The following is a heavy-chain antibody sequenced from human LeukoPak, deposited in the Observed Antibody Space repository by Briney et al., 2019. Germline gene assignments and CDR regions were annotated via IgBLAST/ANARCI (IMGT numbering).Heavy chain of an antibody. CDR2: IYSGGST. Sequence: GGSLRLSCAASGFTVSDNYVSWVRQAPGKGLEWVSVIYSGGSTYYADSVKGRFTISRDNAKNSLYLQMNSLRAEDMAVYYCARESSGRNRFPNYYYYMDVWGKGTTVTISS. V-gene: IGHV3-53*01. D-gene: IGHD6-19*01. CDR3: ARESSGRNRFPNYYYYMDV. CDR1: GFTVSDNY. J-gene: IGHJ6*03.